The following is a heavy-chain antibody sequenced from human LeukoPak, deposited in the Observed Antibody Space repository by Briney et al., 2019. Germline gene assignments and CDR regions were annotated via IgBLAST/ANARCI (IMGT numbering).Heavy chain of an antibody. CDR2: INWDGGTT. Sequence: PGGSLRLTCAAPGFIFEESTMHWVRQAPGKGLEWVSLINWDGGTTHYAGSVKGRFTISRDNSKNSLYLQLNSLTSDDTALYYCATGDVDSPMNFYHWGQGTLVTVSS. J-gene: IGHJ4*02. V-gene: IGHV3-43*01. CDR1: GFIFEEST. CDR3: ATGDVDSPMNFYH. D-gene: IGHD5-18*01.